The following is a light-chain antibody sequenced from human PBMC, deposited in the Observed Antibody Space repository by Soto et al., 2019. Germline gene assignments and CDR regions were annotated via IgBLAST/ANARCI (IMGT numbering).Light chain of an antibody. CDR1: QFIDTY. CDR3: QQSFSTPPT. CDR2: AAS. V-gene: IGKV1-39*01. J-gene: IGKJ1*01. Sequence: DIQMTQSPSSLSASVGDRVTITCRASQFIDTYLHWYQQKAGKAPKLLIYAASSLQSGVPSRFSGSGSGTDFTLTISSLQPEDFASYYCQQSFSTPPTFGQGTKVDIK.